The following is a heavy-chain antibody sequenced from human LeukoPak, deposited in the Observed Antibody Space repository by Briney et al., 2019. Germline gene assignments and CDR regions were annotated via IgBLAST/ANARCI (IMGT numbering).Heavy chain of an antibody. Sequence: GRSLRLSCAASGFTFSSYGMHWVRQAPGKGLEWVAVISYDGSNKYYADSVKGRFTISRDNSKNTLYLQMNSLRAEDTAVYYCAKVVPAAPNYFDYWGQGTLVTVSS. V-gene: IGHV3-30*18. J-gene: IGHJ4*02. CDR3: AKVVPAAPNYFDY. CDR2: ISYDGSNK. CDR1: GFTFSSYG. D-gene: IGHD2-2*01.